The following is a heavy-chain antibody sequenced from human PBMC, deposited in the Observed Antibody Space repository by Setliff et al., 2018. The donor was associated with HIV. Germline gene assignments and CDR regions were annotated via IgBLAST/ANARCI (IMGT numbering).Heavy chain of an antibody. J-gene: IGHJ6*02. V-gene: IGHV1-18*01. CDR3: ARLGSGWSDSYYYAMDI. CDR1: GYTFTTYG. D-gene: IGHD6-19*01. Sequence: ASVKVSCKASGYTFTTYGISWVRQAPGHGLEWMGWISPNFGHTNYAQNFLGRVTMTRDTSTSRAYMELRSLRSDDTAMYFCARLGSGWSDSYYYAMDIWGQGTTVTVSS. CDR2: ISPNFGHT.